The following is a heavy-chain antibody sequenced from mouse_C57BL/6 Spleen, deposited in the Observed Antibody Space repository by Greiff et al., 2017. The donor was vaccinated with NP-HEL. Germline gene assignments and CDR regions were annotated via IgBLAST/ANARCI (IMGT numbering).Heavy chain of an antibody. CDR2: ISDGGSYT. V-gene: IGHV5-4*01. D-gene: IGHD1-1*01. CDR3: ARDYGSRGYYFDY. CDR1: GFTFSSYA. Sequence: EVMLVESGGGLVKPGGSLKLSCAASGFTFSSYAMSWVRQTPEKRLEWVATISDGGSYTYYPDNVKGRFTISRDNAKNNLYLQMSHLKSEDTAMYYCARDYGSRGYYFDYWGQGTTLTVSS. J-gene: IGHJ2*01.